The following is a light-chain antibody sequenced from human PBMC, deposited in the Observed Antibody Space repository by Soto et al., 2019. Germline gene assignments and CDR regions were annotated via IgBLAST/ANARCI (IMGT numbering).Light chain of an antibody. CDR3: QHYNSYSEA. CDR2: KAS. Sequence: DIQMPQSPSSLSASVGDRVTITWWASQGIRSKLGWYQQKPGKAPKLLIYKASTLKSGVPSRFSGSGSGTEFTLTISSLQPDDFATYYCQHYNSYSEAFGQGTKVDI. CDR1: QGIRSK. J-gene: IGKJ1*01. V-gene: IGKV1-5*03.